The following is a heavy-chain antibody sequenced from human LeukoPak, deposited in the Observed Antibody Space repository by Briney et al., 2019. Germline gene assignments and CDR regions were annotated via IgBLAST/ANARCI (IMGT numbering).Heavy chain of an antibody. V-gene: IGHV1-24*01. CDR3: AAGGVYDLLKY. Sequence: ASVKVSCKVHGSTLTELSMHWVRQAPGKGLGWMGGFDPGDAETIYAQKFQGRVTMTEDTSTVTAYMELSSLRSEDTAVYYCAAGGVYDLLKYWGQGALVTVSS. J-gene: IGHJ4*02. CDR2: FDPGDAET. D-gene: IGHD5/OR15-5a*01. CDR1: GSTLTELS.